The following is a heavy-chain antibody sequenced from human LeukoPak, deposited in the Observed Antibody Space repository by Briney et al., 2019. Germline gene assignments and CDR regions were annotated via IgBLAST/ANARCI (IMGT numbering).Heavy chain of an antibody. CDR1: GYIFTGYY. V-gene: IGHV1-2*02. CDR3: ARGEGSSIDY. D-gene: IGHD6-13*01. Sequence: ASVKVSCKASGYIFTGYYMHWVRQAPGQGLEWMGWMNIYNGGTSYAQKLQGRVTITGDTSISTAYMELTSLTSDDTALYFCARGEGSSIDYWGQGTLVTVPS. CDR2: MNIYNGGT. J-gene: IGHJ4*02.